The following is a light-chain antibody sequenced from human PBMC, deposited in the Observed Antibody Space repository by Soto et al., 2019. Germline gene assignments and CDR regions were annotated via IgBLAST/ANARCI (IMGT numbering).Light chain of an antibody. V-gene: IGKV1-39*01. CDR3: QQGYSTPWT. CDR1: QSISSY. J-gene: IGKJ1*01. Sequence: DIQMTQSPSSLSASVGDSVTIXXRASQSISSYLHWYQQKPGKAPKLXIYATSNLQSGVPSRFSASGSGTDFTLTLNSLQPEDFATYYCQQGYSTPWTFGQGTKVDIK. CDR2: ATS.